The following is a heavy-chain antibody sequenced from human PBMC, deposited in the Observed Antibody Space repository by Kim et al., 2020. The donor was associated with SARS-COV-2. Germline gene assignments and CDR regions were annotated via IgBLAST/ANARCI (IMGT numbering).Heavy chain of an antibody. D-gene: IGHD4-17*01. Sequence: GGSLRLSCAASGFTFSSYGMHWVRQAPGKGLEWVAVISYDGSNKYYADSVKGRFTISRDNSKNTLYLQMNSLRAEDTAVYYCAKADVSMTTVSHIDYWG. CDR2: ISYDGSNK. V-gene: IGHV3-30*18. CDR3: AKADVSMTTVSHIDY. J-gene: IGHJ4*01. CDR1: GFTFSSYG.